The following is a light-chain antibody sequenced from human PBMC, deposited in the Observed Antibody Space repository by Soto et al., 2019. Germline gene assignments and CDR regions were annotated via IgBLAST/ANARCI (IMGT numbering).Light chain of an antibody. V-gene: IGLV2-14*01. CDR2: DVS. Sequence: QPVLTQPASVSGSPGQSITISCTGTSSDVGGYNYVSWYQQHPGKAPKLMIYDVSNRPSGVSNRFSGSKSGNTASLTISGLQAEDEADYYCSSYPMVFGGWTKLTVL. J-gene: IGLJ2*01. CDR3: SSYPMV. CDR1: SSDVGGYNY.